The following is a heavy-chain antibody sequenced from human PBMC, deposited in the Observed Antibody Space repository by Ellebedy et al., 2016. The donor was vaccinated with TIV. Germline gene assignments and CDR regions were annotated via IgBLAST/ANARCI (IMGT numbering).Heavy chain of an antibody. V-gene: IGHV3-15*01. Sequence: GESLKISCAASGFSFSNAGMSWVRQAPGKGLEWVGRIKSKVDGGTTDYAAPVKGRFTITRDESKNTVFLQLNSLKTEDTAVYFCSTDGRRGRYGRDVWGQGTTVTVSS. CDR1: GFSFSNAG. CDR3: STDGRRGRYGRDV. D-gene: IGHD3-16*01. J-gene: IGHJ6*02. CDR2: IKSKVDGGTT.